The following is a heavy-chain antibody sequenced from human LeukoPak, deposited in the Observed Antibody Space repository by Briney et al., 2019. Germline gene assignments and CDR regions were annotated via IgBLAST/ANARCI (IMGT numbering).Heavy chain of an antibody. CDR3: ARGALQTYLYCSGGSCYFEYFQH. Sequence: ASVKVSCKASGYTFTGYYMHWVRQAPGQGLEWMGWINPNSGGTNYAQKFQGWVTMTRDTSISTAYMELSRLRSDDTAVYYCARGALQTYLYCSGGSCYFEYFQHWGQGTLVTVSS. CDR1: GYTFTGYY. D-gene: IGHD2-15*01. J-gene: IGHJ1*01. V-gene: IGHV1-2*04. CDR2: INPNSGGT.